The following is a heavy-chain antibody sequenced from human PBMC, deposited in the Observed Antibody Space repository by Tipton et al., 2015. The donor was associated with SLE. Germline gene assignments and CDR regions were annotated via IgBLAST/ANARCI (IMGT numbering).Heavy chain of an antibody. CDR2: ISGSGGST. CDR1: GFTFSSYA. J-gene: IGHJ4*02. D-gene: IGHD3-16*01. V-gene: IGHV3-23*01. Sequence: SLRLSCAASGFTFSSYAMSWVRQAPGKGREWVSAISGSGGSTYYADSVKGRFTISRDNSKNSLYLQMKSLRAEDTAVYYCARDIPTGKGGFDYWGQGTLVTVSS. CDR3: ARDIPTGKGGFDY.